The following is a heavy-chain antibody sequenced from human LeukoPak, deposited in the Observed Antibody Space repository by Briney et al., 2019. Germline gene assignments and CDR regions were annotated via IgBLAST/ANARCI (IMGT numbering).Heavy chain of an antibody. V-gene: IGHV3-23*01. J-gene: IGHJ6*01. CDR3: AKDQDSSSWLALWGHGMVV. Sequence: GGSLRLSCAASGFTFSSYAMSWVRQAPGKGLEWVSAISGSGGSKYYADSVKGRFTISRDNSKNTLYLQMNSLRAEDTAVYYCAKDQDSSSWLALWGHGMVVWGEGTTVTVSS. CDR2: ISGSGGSK. CDR1: GFTFSSYA. D-gene: IGHD6-13*01.